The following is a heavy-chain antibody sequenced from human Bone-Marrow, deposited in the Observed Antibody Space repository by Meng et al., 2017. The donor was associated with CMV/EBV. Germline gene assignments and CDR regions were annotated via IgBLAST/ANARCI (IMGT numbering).Heavy chain of an antibody. CDR2: IYYSGST. CDR3: SGYGKDV. Sequence: GSLRLSCTVSGGSISSSSYYWGWIRQPPGKGLEWIGSIYYSGSTYYNPSLKSRVTISVDTSKNQFSLKLSSVTAADTAVYYCSGYGKDVWGQGTTVTLSS. CDR1: GGSISSSSYY. D-gene: IGHD3-10*01. J-gene: IGHJ6*02. V-gene: IGHV4-39*01.